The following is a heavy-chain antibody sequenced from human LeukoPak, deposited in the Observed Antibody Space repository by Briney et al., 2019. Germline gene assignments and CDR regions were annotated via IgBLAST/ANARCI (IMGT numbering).Heavy chain of an antibody. CDR2: INHSGST. CDR3: ARHKLIAAAGAFEY. V-gene: IGHV4-39*01. D-gene: IGHD6-13*01. CDR1: GASITSRNYF. J-gene: IGHJ4*02. Sequence: SETLSLTCTVSGASITSRNYFWAWVRQPPGKGLEWIGEINHSGSTNYSPSLKSRVSMSLDTSKNQFSLKVTSVTATDTAVYYCARHKLIAAAGAFEYWGQGTLVTVSS.